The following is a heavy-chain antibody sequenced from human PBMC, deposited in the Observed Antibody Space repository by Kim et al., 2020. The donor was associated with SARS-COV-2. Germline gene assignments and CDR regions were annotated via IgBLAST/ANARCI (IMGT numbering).Heavy chain of an antibody. CDR2: IYPSDSDT. Sequence: GESLKISCKGSGYSFTSYWIGWVRQMPGKGLEWMGIIYPSDSDTRSSPSFQGQVTISADKSINTAYLQWSSLKASDTAMYYCARLKAPPYYYDSSGYYPYYYGMDVWGQGTTVTVSS. CDR3: ARLKAPPYYYDSSGYYPYYYGMDV. D-gene: IGHD3-22*01. J-gene: IGHJ6*02. CDR1: GYSFTSYW. V-gene: IGHV5-51*01.